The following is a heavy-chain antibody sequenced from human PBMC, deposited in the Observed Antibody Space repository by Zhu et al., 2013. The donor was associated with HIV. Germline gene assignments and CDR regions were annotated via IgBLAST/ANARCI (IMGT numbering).Heavy chain of an antibody. J-gene: IGHJ6*02. V-gene: IGHV1-2*02. CDR3: ARQYYDSSGYYGAYYYGMDV. D-gene: IGHD3-22*01. Sequence: QVQLVQSGAEVKKPGASVKVSCKASGYTFTGYYMHWVRQAPGQGLEWMGWINPNSGGTNYAQKFQGRVTMTRDTSISTAYMELSRLRSDDTAVYYCARQYYDSSGYYGAYYYGMDVWGQGTTVTVSS. CDR2: INPNSGGT. CDR1: GYTFTGYY.